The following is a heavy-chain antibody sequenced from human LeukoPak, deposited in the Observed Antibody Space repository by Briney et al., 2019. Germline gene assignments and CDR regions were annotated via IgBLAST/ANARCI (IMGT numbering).Heavy chain of an antibody. CDR2: TYYRSKWYN. Sequence: SQTPSLTCAISGDSVSSNSAAWNWIRQSPSRGLEWLGRTYYRSKWYNDYAVSVKSRITINPDTSKNQFSLQLNSVTPEDTAVYYCARVRRRFGEFYWYFDLWGRGTLVTVSS. V-gene: IGHV6-1*01. CDR1: GDSVSSNSAA. D-gene: IGHD3-10*01. CDR3: ARVRRRFGEFYWYFDL. J-gene: IGHJ2*01.